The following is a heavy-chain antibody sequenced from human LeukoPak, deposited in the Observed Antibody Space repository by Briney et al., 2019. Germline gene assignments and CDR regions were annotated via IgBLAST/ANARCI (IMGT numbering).Heavy chain of an antibody. V-gene: IGHV3-53*01. CDR2: IYSGGST. D-gene: IGHD1-26*01. CDR1: GFTVSSNY. J-gene: IGHJ4*02. CDR3: ARDQLYTGSYNDF. Sequence: GPSLRLSCAASGFTVSSNYMSWVRHAPGKGLEWVSVIYSGGSTYYANSPKGRFTISRYNSKNTLYLQMNSLRAEDTAVYYCARDQLYTGSYNDFWGQGTLLTVSS.